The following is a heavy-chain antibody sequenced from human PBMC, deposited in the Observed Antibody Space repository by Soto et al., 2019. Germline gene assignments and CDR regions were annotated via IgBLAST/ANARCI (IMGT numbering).Heavy chain of an antibody. CDR3: ARSGNVGALDY. J-gene: IGHJ4*02. D-gene: IGHD1-26*01. V-gene: IGHV3-30*03. CDR1: GFTFISYG. CDR2: ISYDGSNK. Sequence: WGSLRLSCAASGFTFISYGIRCVRQSPFKGLEWVAVISYDGSNKYYADSVKGRFTISRDNSKNTLYLQMNSLSSVTPEDTAVYYCARSGNVGALDYWGQGTLVTVSS.